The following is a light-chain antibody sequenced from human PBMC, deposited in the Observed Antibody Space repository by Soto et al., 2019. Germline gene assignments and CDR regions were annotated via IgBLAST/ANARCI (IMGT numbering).Light chain of an antibody. J-gene: IGLJ2*01. CDR2: EVI. V-gene: IGLV2-8*01. CDR1: SSDVGGYNY. CDR3: SSYAGSNPVV. Sequence: QSALTQPPSASGSPGQSVTISCTGTSSDVGGYNYVSWYQQHPGKAPKLMIYEVIHRPSGVPDRVSGSKSGNTASLTVSGLEAEDEADYYCSSYAGSNPVVFGGGTKLTVL.